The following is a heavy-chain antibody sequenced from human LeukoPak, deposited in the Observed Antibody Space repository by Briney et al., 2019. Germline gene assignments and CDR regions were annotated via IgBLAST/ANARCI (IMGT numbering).Heavy chain of an antibody. V-gene: IGHV3-21*01. J-gene: IGHJ4*02. D-gene: IGHD3-16*01. Sequence: GGSLRLTCAASGFTFSNYGMNRVRQSPGKGLEWVSSIRANDNTYYADSVKGRLTISRDNAKSALYLQMNSLTDDDAAVYFCARDWGRRTAPFDHWGQGTRVAVS. CDR3: ARDWGRRTAPFDH. CDR1: GFTFSNYG. CDR2: IRANDNT.